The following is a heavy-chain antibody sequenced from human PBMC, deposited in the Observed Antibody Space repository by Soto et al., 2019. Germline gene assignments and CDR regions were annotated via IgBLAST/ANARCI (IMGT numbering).Heavy chain of an antibody. CDR2: ISSDGSNN. Sequence: QVQLVESGGGVVQPGRSLRLSCAASGFTFSTYAMHWVRQAPGKGLEWVAVISSDGSNNYYADSAKGRFTISRDNSKNTLYLQMNSLRVEDTAVYYCARMGWAVAGSYYFDYWGQGTLVTVSS. J-gene: IGHJ4*02. CDR3: ARMGWAVAGSYYFDY. CDR1: GFTFSTYA. V-gene: IGHV3-30-3*01. D-gene: IGHD6-19*01.